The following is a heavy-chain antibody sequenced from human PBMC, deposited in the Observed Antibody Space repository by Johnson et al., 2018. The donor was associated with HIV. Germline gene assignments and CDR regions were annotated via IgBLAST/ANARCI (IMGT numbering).Heavy chain of an antibody. J-gene: IGHJ3*02. CDR2: IYVGGNT. Sequence: VQLVESGGGLIQPGGSLRVSCAASGFSVSGNYMSWVRQAPGKGLEWVSSIYVGGNTYSADSVKGRFTISRDNSENTLYLQMNSLKTEDTAVYYCTTAFTVTGAFDIWGQGTMVTVSS. CDR1: GFSVSGNY. CDR3: TTAFTVTGAFDI. V-gene: IGHV3-53*01. D-gene: IGHD4-17*01.